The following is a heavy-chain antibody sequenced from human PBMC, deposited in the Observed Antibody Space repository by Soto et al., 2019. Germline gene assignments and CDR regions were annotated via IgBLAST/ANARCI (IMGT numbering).Heavy chain of an antibody. D-gene: IGHD3-3*01. CDR1: GYTLTELS. V-gene: IGHV1-24*01. CDR2: FDPEDGET. J-gene: IGHJ4*02. CDR3: ATERFLEWLSRPGYFDY. Sequence: ASVKVSCKVSGYTLTELSMHWVRQAPGKGLEWMGGFDPEDGETIYAQKFQGRVTMTEDTSTDTAHMELSSLRSEDTAVYYCATERFLEWLSRPGYFDYWGQGTLVTVSS.